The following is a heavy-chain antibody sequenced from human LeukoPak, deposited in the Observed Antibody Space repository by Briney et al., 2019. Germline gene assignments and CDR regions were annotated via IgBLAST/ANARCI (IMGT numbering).Heavy chain of an antibody. J-gene: IGHJ6*02. CDR1: GYTFTSYD. V-gene: IGHV1-8*01. CDR2: MNPNSGNT. Sequence: PGASVKVSCKASGYTFTSYDINWVRQATGQGLEWMGWMNPNSGNTGYAQKFQGRVTMTRNTSISTAYMELSSLRSEDTAVYYCARGGYYYGSGSYSHYYYYGMDVWGQGTTVTVSS. CDR3: ARGGYYYGSGSYSHYYYYGMDV. D-gene: IGHD3-10*01.